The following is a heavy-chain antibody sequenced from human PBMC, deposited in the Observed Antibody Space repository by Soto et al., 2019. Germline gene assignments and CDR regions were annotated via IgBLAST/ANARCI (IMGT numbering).Heavy chain of an antibody. D-gene: IGHD2-21*02. CDR3: ARVCGGDCHYGMDV. Sequence: SETLSLTCTVSGGSISSGGYYWSWIRQHPGKGLEWIGYIYYSGSTYYNPSLKNRVNKSVETSKNQIYLKLSYVHAADTAVYYCARVCGGDCHYGMDVWGQGTTVT. V-gene: IGHV4-31*03. CDR1: GGSISSGGYY. CDR2: IYYSGST. J-gene: IGHJ6*02.